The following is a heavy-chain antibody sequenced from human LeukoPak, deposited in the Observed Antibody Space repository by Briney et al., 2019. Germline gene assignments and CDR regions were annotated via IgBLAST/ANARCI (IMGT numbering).Heavy chain of an antibody. D-gene: IGHD2-2*01. V-gene: IGHV3-30*18. Sequence: GRSLRLSCAASGFTFSSYGMHWVRQAPGKGLEWVAVISYDGSNKYYADSVKGRFTISRDNSKNTLYLQMNSLRAEDTAVYYSAKVPLPAAIRGYFDYWGQGTLVTVSS. CDR1: GFTFSSYG. J-gene: IGHJ4*02. CDR2: ISYDGSNK. CDR3: AKVPLPAAIRGYFDY.